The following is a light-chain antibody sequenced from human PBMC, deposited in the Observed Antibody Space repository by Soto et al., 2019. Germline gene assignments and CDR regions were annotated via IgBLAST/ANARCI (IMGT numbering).Light chain of an antibody. V-gene: IGKV1-27*01. CDR2: ATS. Sequence: DIPMTQSPSSLSASVGDTVIITCRTSQATDHYLAWYQQKPGSVPQLLIYATSILQSGVPSRFSGSGSGTDFTLTISRLQPEDAATYYCQKFISAPALTFGGGTKVEIK. CDR3: QKFISAPALT. J-gene: IGKJ4*01. CDR1: QATDHY.